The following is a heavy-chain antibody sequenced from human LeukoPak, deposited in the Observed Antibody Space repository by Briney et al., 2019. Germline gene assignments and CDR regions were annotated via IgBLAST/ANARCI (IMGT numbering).Heavy chain of an antibody. CDR1: GFTFSSYW. CDR2: IKEDGSEK. D-gene: IGHD3-10*02. J-gene: IGHJ6*03. CDR3: ARAGRKSRGVDLVRKKETGYYYYMDV. V-gene: IGHV3-7*01. Sequence: GGSLRLSCAASGFTFSSYWMNWVRQAPGKGLEWVANIKEDGSEKYYVDSVKGRFTISRDNAKNLLHLQMNSLRAEDTAVYYCARAGRKSRGVDLVRKKETGYYYYMDVWGKGTTVTVSS.